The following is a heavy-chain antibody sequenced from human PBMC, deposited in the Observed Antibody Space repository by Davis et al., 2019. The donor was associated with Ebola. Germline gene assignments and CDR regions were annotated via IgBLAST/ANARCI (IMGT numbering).Heavy chain of an antibody. CDR2: IIPIFGTA. J-gene: IGHJ4*02. Sequence: SVKVSCKASGGTFSSYAISWVRQAPGQGLEWMGGIIPIFGTANYAQKFQGRVTITADKSTSTAYMELSSLRSEDTAVYYCARDGSYGSYFDYWGQGTLVTVSS. CDR1: GGTFSSYA. CDR3: ARDGSYGSYFDY. V-gene: IGHV1-69*06. D-gene: IGHD1-26*01.